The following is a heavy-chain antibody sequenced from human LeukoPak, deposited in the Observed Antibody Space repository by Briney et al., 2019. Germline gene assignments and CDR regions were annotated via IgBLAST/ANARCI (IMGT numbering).Heavy chain of an antibody. J-gene: IGHJ6*03. CDR2: INHSGST. V-gene: IGHV4-34*01. CDR1: GGSFSGYY. CDR3: ARGPRAYYYYYMDV. Sequence: SETLSLTCAVYGGSFSGYYWSWIRQPPGKGLEWIGEINHSGSTNYNPSLKSRVTISVDTSKNQFSLKLSSVTAADTAVYYCARGPRAYYYYYMDVWGKGTTVTVSS.